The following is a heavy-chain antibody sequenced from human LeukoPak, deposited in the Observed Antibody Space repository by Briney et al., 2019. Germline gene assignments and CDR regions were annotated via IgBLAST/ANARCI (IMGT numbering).Heavy chain of an antibody. CDR2: INPNSGGT. Sequence: GASVKVSCKASGYTFTDYYMHWVRQAPGQGLERMGWINPNSGGTNYAQKFQGRVTMTRDTSISTAYMELSRLRSDDTAVYYCARGGITISADAFDIWGQGTMVTVSS. J-gene: IGHJ3*02. D-gene: IGHD3-9*01. CDR1: GYTFTDYY. CDR3: ARGGITISADAFDI. V-gene: IGHV1-2*02.